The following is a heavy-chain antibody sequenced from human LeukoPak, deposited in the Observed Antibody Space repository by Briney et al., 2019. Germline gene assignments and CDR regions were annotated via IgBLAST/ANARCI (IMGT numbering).Heavy chain of an antibody. Sequence: EASVKVSCKASGYTFTGYYMHWVRQAPGQGLEWMGWINPKSGGTNYAQKLQGRVTMTTDTSTSTAYMELRSLRSDDTAVYYCARADVDTAMVTHGHYFDYWGQGTLVTVSS. CDR3: ARADVDTAMVTHGHYFDY. D-gene: IGHD5-18*01. CDR1: GYTFTGYY. J-gene: IGHJ4*02. V-gene: IGHV1-2*02. CDR2: INPKSGGT.